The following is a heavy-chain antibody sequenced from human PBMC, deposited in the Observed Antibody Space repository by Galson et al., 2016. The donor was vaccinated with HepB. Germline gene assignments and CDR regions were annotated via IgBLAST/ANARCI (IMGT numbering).Heavy chain of an antibody. J-gene: IGHJ4*02. CDR2: TYYRSKWYY. CDR3: ARDLGGAYGTGRSLDY. CDR1: GDSVSSNSAA. D-gene: IGHD1-1*01. V-gene: IGHV6-1*01. Sequence: CAISGDSVSSNSAAWNWIRQSLSRGLEWLGRTYYRSKWYYDYAVPVKSRITINPDTSKNQFALHLNSVTPEDTAVYYCARDLGGAYGTGRSLDYWGQGTLVTVSS.